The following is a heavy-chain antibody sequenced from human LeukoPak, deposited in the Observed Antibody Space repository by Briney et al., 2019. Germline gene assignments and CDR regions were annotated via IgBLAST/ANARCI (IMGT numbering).Heavy chain of an antibody. CDR2: LSAGGGGA. J-gene: IGHJ4*02. V-gene: IGHV3-23*01. D-gene: IGHD3-10*01. CDR3: AREGSGRTFNFDY. Sequence: GRSLRLSCAVSGFTLSNYAMSWVRQAPGKGLQWVSALSAGGGGAFYADSVKGRFTISRDNSKNTLFLQMNNLRAEDTAVYYCAREGSGRTFNFDYWGQGTLVTVSS. CDR1: GFTLSNYA.